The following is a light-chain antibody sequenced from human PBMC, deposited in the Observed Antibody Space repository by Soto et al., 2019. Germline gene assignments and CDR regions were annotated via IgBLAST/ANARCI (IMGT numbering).Light chain of an antibody. J-gene: IGKJ1*01. CDR1: QSISSY. V-gene: IGKV1-39*01. CDR2: AAS. CDR3: QQSYSTLWT. Sequence: DIRMTQSPSSLSASVGDRVTSTCRASQSISSYLNWYQQKPGKAPKLLIYAASSLQSGVPSRFSGSGSGTDFTLTISSLQPEDFATYYCQQSYSTLWTFGQGTKVEIK.